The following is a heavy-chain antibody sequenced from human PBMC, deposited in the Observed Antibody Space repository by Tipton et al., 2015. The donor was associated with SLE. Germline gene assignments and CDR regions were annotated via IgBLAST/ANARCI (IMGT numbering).Heavy chain of an antibody. CDR2: SNSDGSDT. D-gene: IGHD5-24*01. CDR1: GFTFSSYW. J-gene: IGHJ4*02. Sequence: SLRLSCAASGFTFSSYWMHWVRQAPGKGLVWVSRSNSDGSDTSCADSVKGRFTISRDNAKSTLYLQMNSLRAEDTAVYYCARSEMATITYWGQGILVTVSS. CDR3: ARSEMATITY. V-gene: IGHV3-74*01.